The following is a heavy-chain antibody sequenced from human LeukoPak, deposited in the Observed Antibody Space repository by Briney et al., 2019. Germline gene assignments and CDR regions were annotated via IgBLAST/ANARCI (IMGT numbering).Heavy chain of an antibody. CDR1: AFPFSNIN. V-gene: IGHV3-21*01. J-gene: IGHJ4*02. Sequence: PAGTLRLSSAASAFPFSNINRSWLPQAQGKELKWFSTINSSSSHMYYADSMKGRFTISRDNGKNSLFLQMNSLRAEDTAVYYCARDFRTQLDGYSPPYHFDYWGQGALVTVSS. CDR2: INSSSSHM. CDR3: ARDFRTQLDGYSPPYHFDY. D-gene: IGHD5-24*01.